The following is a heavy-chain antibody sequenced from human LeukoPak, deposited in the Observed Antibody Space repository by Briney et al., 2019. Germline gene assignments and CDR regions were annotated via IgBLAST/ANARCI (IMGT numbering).Heavy chain of an antibody. J-gene: IGHJ4*02. CDR1: GFTFSIYS. D-gene: IGHD4-17*01. CDR3: ARDGHGDYFDY. CDR2: ISSSSSYI. Sequence: PGGSLRLSCAASGFTFSIYSMNWVRQGPGKGLEWVSSISSSSSYIYYAESVKGRFTISRDNAKNSLYLQMNSLRAEDTAVYYCARDGHGDYFDYWGQGTLVTVSS. V-gene: IGHV3-21*01.